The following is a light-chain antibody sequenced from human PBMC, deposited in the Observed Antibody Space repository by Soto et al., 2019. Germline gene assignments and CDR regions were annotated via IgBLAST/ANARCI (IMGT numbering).Light chain of an antibody. CDR3: QHYGYVWK. J-gene: IGKJ1*01. CDR1: QSISDR. Sequence: DLQMTQSPSTLSASLGDRVTITCRASQSISDRLAWYQHKPGEAPKVLIFDASRLEAGVPSRFSGSGSGTEFSLTISSLQPDDLGTYYCQHYGYVWKFGQGTKVDIK. CDR2: DAS. V-gene: IGKV1-5*01.